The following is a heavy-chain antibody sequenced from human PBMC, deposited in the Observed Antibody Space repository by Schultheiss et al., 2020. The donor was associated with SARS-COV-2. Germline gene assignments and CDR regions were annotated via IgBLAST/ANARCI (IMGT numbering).Heavy chain of an antibody. CDR3: ARDYRDDFWSGYIDY. Sequence: GGSLRLSCVASGFSVSNNYMSWVRQAPGKGLEWVSVIYGGGGTYYADSVKGRFTISRDNSKNTLYLQMNSLRAEDTAVYYCARDYRDDFWSGYIDYWGQGTLVTVSS. CDR1: GFSVSNNY. J-gene: IGHJ4*02. CDR2: IYGGGGT. D-gene: IGHD3-3*01. V-gene: IGHV3-66*01.